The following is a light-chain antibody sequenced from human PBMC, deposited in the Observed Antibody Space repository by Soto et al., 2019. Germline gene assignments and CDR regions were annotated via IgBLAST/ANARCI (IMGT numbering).Light chain of an antibody. CDR3: MQTLQTPT. V-gene: IGKV2-28*01. CDR1: QSLLHSNGYNY. Sequence: DIVLTQSPLSLPATPGEPASISCRSSQSLLHSNGYNYLDWFLQKPGQSPQLLVYLGSHRASGVPDRFSGSGSGTDFTLKISRVEAEDVGVYYCMQTLQTPTFGGGTKVEIK. J-gene: IGKJ4*01. CDR2: LGS.